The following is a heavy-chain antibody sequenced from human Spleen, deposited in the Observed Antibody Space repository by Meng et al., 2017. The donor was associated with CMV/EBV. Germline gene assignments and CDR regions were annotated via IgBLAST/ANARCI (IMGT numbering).Heavy chain of an antibody. V-gene: IGHV4-59*01. D-gene: IGHD2-2*01. CDR2: ISYTGYI. CDR3: AREGGYCSSTSCQYNWFDP. Sequence: SETLSLTCTVSGASISANYWSWSRRPPGKGLEYIGSISYTGYIEYNPSLKGRVAISLDTSKNQFSLKLASVTAADTAMYYCAREGGYCSSTSCQYNWFDPWGQGTLVTVSS. CDR1: GASISANY. J-gene: IGHJ5*02.